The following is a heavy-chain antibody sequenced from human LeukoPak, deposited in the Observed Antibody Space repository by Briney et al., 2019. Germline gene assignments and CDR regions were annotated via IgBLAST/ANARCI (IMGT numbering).Heavy chain of an antibody. CDR2: ISSNGGST. CDR1: GFTFSSYA. Sequence: GGSLRLSCAASGFTFSSYAMHWVRQAPGKGLEYVSAISSNGGSTYYANSVKGRFTISRDNSKNTLYLQMGSLRAEDMAVYYCARGVERWLQSTGIDYWGQGTLVTVSS. V-gene: IGHV3-64*01. CDR3: ARGVERWLQSTGIDY. J-gene: IGHJ4*02. D-gene: IGHD5-24*01.